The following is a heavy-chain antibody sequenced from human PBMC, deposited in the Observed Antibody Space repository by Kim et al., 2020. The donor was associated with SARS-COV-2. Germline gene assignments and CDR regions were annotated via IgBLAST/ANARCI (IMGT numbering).Heavy chain of an antibody. Sequence: ASVKVSCKASGYTFTSYGISWVRQAPGQGLEWMGWISAYNGYTNYAQKLQGRVTMTTDTSTSTAYMELRSLRSDDTAVYYCARDPPLRAISYYYGMDVWGQGTTVTVSS. CDR1: GYTFTSYG. J-gene: IGHJ6*02. V-gene: IGHV1-18*04. CDR3: ARDPPLRAISYYYGMDV. CDR2: ISAYNGYT. D-gene: IGHD2-21*01.